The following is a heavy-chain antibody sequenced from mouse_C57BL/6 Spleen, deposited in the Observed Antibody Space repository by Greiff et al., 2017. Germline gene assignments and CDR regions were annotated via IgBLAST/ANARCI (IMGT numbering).Heavy chain of an antibody. Sequence: DVMLVESGGGLVQPGGSLKLSCAASGFTFSDYGMAWVRQAPRKGPEWVAFISNLAYSIYYADTVTGRFTISRENAKNTLYLEMSSLRSEDTAMYYCARNYYGYDGAMDYWGQGTSVTVSS. CDR1: GFTFSDYG. D-gene: IGHD2-2*01. J-gene: IGHJ4*01. CDR2: ISNLAYSI. CDR3: ARNYYGYDGAMDY. V-gene: IGHV5-15*01.